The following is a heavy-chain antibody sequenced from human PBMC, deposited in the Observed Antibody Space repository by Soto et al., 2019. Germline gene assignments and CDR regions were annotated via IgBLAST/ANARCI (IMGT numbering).Heavy chain of an antibody. CDR1: GGTFSSYA. V-gene: IGHV1-69*12. D-gene: IGHD5-12*01. CDR3: GGEGAGVESGYDSDWFDP. CDR2: IIPIFGTA. Sequence: QVQLVQSGAEVKKPGSSVKVSCKASGGTFSSYAISWVRQAPGQGLEWMGGIIPIFGTANYAQKFQGRVTITADESTSTAYMEVGRLRFADTAVYYWGGEGAGVESGYDSDWFDPWGQGTLVTVSS. J-gene: IGHJ5*02.